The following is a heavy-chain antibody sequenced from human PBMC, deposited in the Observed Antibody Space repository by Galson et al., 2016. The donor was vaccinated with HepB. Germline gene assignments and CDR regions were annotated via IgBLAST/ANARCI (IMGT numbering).Heavy chain of an antibody. CDR1: GGSITNADNN. J-gene: IGHJ6*02. D-gene: IGHD3-10*01. CDR3: ARDSGWGSFPLFYYFGLDV. Sequence: TLSLTCAVSGGSITNADNNWGWIRQHPGKGLEWIGYIHYTGSTYYSPSLKTRLTISLDASKNQFFLRLNSVTAADSAVYYCARDSGWGSFPLFYYFGLDVWSRGTTVIVSS. CDR2: IHYTGST. V-gene: IGHV4-31*11.